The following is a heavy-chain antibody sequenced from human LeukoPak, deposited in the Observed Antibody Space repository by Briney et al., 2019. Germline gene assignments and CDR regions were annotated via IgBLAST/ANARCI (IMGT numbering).Heavy chain of an antibody. Sequence: GGSLRLSCAASGFTFSSYWMSWVRQAPGKGLEWVSAINENGGHTYYADSVKGRFTISRDNSKNTLYLQMNSLRAEDTAVYYCAKGGDFWSGYSRGYYMDIWGKGTTVTVSS. CDR1: GFTFSSYW. V-gene: IGHV3-23*01. D-gene: IGHD3-3*01. CDR2: INENGGHT. CDR3: AKGGDFWSGYSRGYYMDI. J-gene: IGHJ6*03.